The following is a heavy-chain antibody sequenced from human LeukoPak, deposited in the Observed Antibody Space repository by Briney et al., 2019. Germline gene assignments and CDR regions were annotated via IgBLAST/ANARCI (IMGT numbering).Heavy chain of an antibody. CDR2: IYYSGST. J-gene: IGHJ3*02. Sequence: NPSETLSLTCTVSGGSISSYYWSSIRQPPGKGLEWIGYIYYSGSTNYNPSLKSRVTISVDTSKNQFSLKLSSVTAADTAVYYCARDNRIVGATGAFDIWGQGTMVTVSS. CDR1: GGSISSYY. D-gene: IGHD1-26*01. CDR3: ARDNRIVGATGAFDI. V-gene: IGHV4-59*01.